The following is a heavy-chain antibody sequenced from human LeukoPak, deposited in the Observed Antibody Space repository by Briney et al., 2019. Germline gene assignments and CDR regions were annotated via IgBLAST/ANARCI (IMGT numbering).Heavy chain of an antibody. J-gene: IGHJ5*02. CDR1: GGSISSGGYY. CDR2: IYYGGST. Sequence: SETLSLTCTVSGGSISSGGYYWSWIRQHPGKGLEWIGYIYYGGSTYYNPSLKSRVTISVDTSKNQFSLKLSSVTAADTAVYYCARELSSTSTNWFDPWGQGTLVTVSS. V-gene: IGHV4-31*03. D-gene: IGHD2-2*01. CDR3: ARELSSTSTNWFDP.